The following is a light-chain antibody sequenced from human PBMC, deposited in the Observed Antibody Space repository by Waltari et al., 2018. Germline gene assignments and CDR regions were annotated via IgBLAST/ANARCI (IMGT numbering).Light chain of an antibody. CDR2: DTS. CDR3: QHHNNLPPWT. Sequence: IELTQSPASLSASVGDTVTISCQASQDIGKYLNWYQQKPGQAPEVLIYDTSSLQTGVPSRCTGRGTGTYFTFTINDVQPEDSATYYCQHHNNLPPWTFGRGTKLEI. CDR1: QDIGKY. J-gene: IGKJ2*02. V-gene: IGKV1-33*01.